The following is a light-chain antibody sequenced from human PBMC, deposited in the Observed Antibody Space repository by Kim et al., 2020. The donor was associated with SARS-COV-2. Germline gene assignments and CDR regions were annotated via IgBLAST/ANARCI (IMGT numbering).Light chain of an antibody. CDR1: QNITTW. CDR2: EAS. CDR3: QQYDTYRT. Sequence: AASVGDGIRTCCRGRQNITTWLACFQQQAGRAPKRLFYEASNLESGVSSRFSGSGSGTEFTLIISSLHPDDFATYYCQQYDTYRTFGQGTKVDIK. J-gene: IGKJ1*01. V-gene: IGKV1-5*03.